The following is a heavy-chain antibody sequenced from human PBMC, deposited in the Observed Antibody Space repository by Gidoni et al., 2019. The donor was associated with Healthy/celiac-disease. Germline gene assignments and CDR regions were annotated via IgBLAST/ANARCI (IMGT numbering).Heavy chain of an antibody. Sequence: PILGIANYAQKFQGRVTITADKSTSTAYMELSSLRSEDTAVYYCAREGIVVVVAAYGMDVWGQGTTVTVSS. CDR2: PILGIA. CDR3: AREGIVVVVAAYGMDV. V-gene: IGHV1-69*04. J-gene: IGHJ6*02. D-gene: IGHD2-15*01.